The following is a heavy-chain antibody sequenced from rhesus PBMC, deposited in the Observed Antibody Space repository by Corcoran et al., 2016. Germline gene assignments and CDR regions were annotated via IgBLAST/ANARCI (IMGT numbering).Heavy chain of an antibody. CDR1: GSSMSRGYD. V-gene: IGHV4-76*01. D-gene: IGHD5-24*01. J-gene: IGHJ4*01. CDR3: ATPLDRKYSGYSLTS. Sequence: QVQLQESGPGVVKPSETLSLTCAVSGSSMSRGYDWSWVRQVPGQGLEWIGYSYDGTGGTVYNPSRKNRVTVSMDASKSQFSLQLSSVTAADTAVYYCATPLDRKYSGYSLTSWGQGVLVTVSS. CDR2: SYDGTGGT.